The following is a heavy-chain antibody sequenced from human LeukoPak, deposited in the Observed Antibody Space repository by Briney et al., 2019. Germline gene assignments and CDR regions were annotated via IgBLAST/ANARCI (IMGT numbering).Heavy chain of an antibody. J-gene: IGHJ6*02. Sequence: SETLSLTCTVAGGSISSYYWSWIRQPPGKGLEWIGYIYYSGSTNYNPSLKSRVTISVDTSRNQFSLKLSSVTAADTAVYYCARGGTVRNGMDVWGQGTTVTVSS. V-gene: IGHV4-59*01. D-gene: IGHD1-26*01. CDR3: ARGGTVRNGMDV. CDR2: IYYSGST. CDR1: GGSISSYY.